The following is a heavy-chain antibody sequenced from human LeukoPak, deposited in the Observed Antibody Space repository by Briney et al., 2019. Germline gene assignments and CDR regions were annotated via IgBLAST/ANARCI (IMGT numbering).Heavy chain of an antibody. Sequence: SETLSLTCTVSGGSISSYYWSWIRQPAGKGLEWIGLIYTSGSTNYNPSLKSRVTMSVDTSKNQSSLKLSSVTAADTAVYYCARDFLEAGDYGDYDYYYMDVWGKGTTVTVSS. D-gene: IGHD4-17*01. J-gene: IGHJ6*03. CDR1: GGSISSYY. CDR2: IYTSGST. V-gene: IGHV4-4*07. CDR3: ARDFLEAGDYGDYDYYYMDV.